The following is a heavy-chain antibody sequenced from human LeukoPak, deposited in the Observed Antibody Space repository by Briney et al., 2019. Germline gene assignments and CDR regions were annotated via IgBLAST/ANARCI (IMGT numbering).Heavy chain of an antibody. V-gene: IGHV3-23*01. CDR2: ISDSGGST. D-gene: IGHD3-10*01. CDR1: GFTFSNYA. CDR3: AKVPYSDYGSGRPPFMDV. Sequence: GGSLRLSCAASGFTFSNYAMSWVRQAPGKGMEWVSTISDSGGSTYYADSVKGRFTISRDNSKNTLYLQMSSLRAEDTAIHGRAKVPYSDYGSGRPPFMDVWGQGTTVAVSS. J-gene: IGHJ6*02.